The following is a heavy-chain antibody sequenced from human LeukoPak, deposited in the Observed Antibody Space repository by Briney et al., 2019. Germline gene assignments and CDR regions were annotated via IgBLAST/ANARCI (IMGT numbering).Heavy chain of an antibody. CDR3: ARPILNGWYDY. CDR2: IREDGSEK. Sequence: GGSLRLSCAASGFTFSSYWMSWVRQAPGKGLEWVANIREDGSEKYYVDSVKGRFTISRDNAKNSLFLQMDSLRAEDTAVYYCARPILNGWYDYWGQGTLVTVSS. D-gene: IGHD6-19*01. V-gene: IGHV3-7*01. J-gene: IGHJ4*02. CDR1: GFTFSSYW.